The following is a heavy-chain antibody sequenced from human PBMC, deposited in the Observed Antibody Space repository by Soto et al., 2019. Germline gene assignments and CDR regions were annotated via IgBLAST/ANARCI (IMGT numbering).Heavy chain of an antibody. CDR1: GFTFSSCA. J-gene: IGHJ6*03. V-gene: IGHV3-23*01. Sequence: EVQLLESGGGLVQPGGSLRLSCGASGFTFSSCAMTWVRQTPGKGLEWVSTISDNGGGTYYADSVKGRFTTSRDNSKNTLYLQMNSLRAEDTAVYYCAKDGLMSTVSYYMDVWGKGTTVTVSS. CDR2: ISDNGGGT. CDR3: AKDGLMSTVSYYMDV. D-gene: IGHD4-4*01.